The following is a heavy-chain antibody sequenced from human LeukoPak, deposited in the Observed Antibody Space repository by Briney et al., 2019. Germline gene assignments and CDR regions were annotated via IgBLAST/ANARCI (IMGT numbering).Heavy chain of an antibody. V-gene: IGHV3-15*01. CDR2: IKRTIDGGTR. CDR1: KFSLSNTW. D-gene: IGHD3-22*01. J-gene: IGHJ4*02. CDR3: TSDIPESIGYSHDY. Sequence: NSGGSLRLSCAASKFSLSNTWMSWVRQAPGKGLEWVGRIKRTIDGGTRDYAAPVKGRFAISRDDSENTVYLQMSSLKVEDTAIYYCTSDIPESIGYSHDYWGQGTLVTVSS.